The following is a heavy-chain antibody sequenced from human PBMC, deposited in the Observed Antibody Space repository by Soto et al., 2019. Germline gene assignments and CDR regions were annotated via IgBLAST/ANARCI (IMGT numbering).Heavy chain of an antibody. D-gene: IGHD5-12*01. J-gene: IGHJ4*02. CDR1: GDSVSSKNAA. CDR2: TYYGSKWYT. CDR3: ARAYSAYDSNFDF. V-gene: IGHV6-1*01. Sequence: SQTLSPTCDISGDSVSSKNAAWSWIRQSPSRGLEWLGRTYYGSKWYTDYAGSLKSRMTINADTSKNQFSLQLNSVTPEDTAIYYCARAYSAYDSNFDFWGQGTMVTV.